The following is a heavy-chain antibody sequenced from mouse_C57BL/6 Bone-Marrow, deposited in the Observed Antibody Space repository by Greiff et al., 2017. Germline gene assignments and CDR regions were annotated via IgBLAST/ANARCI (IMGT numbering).Heavy chain of an antibody. CDR1: GFTITSGYY. Sequence: VKLQESGPGLVKPSQSLFLTCSITGFTITSGYYWIWLRQSPGKPLEWMGYITHSGDTFYNPSLQSPISITRETSKTQLFLQLNSVTTEYTAIYDCAGDRSGACGFAYWGQGTLVTVSA. V-gene: IGHV12-3*01. CDR2: ITHSGDT. CDR3: AGDRSGACGFAY. J-gene: IGHJ3*01.